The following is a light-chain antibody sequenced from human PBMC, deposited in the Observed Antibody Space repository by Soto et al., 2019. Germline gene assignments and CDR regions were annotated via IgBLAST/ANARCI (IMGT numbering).Light chain of an antibody. CDR1: SSDVGGYNY. CDR2: EVT. Sequence: QSALTQPPSASGSPGQSVTISCTRTSSDVGGYNYVSWYQQHPGKAPKLMIYEVTKRPSGVPDRFSGSKSDNTASLTVSGLQAEDEADYYCSSYAGSNNLLFGGGTKLTVL. CDR3: SSYAGSNNLL. V-gene: IGLV2-8*01. J-gene: IGLJ2*01.